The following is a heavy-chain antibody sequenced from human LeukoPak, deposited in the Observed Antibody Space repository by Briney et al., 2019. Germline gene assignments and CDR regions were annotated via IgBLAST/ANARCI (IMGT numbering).Heavy chain of an antibody. D-gene: IGHD3-3*01. CDR1: GGSFSGYY. CDR2: INHSGST. Sequence: SETLSLTCAVYGGSFSGYYWSWIRQPPGKGLEWLGEINHSGSTNYNPSLKSRVTISVDTSKNQFSLKLSSVTAADTAVYYCARVSYDFWSGYYGMDVWGQGTTVTVSS. J-gene: IGHJ6*02. CDR3: ARVSYDFWSGYYGMDV. V-gene: IGHV4-34*01.